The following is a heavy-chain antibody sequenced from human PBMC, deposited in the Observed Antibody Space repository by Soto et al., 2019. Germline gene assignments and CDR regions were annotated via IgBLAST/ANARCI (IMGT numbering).Heavy chain of an antibody. D-gene: IGHD3-3*01. CDR3: AIAQAAQVLRFLEWQPPGGMDV. CDR1: GFTVSSNY. CDR2: IYSGGST. V-gene: IGHV3-53*01. Sequence: EVQLVESGGGLIQPGGSLRLSCAASGFTVSSNYMSWVRQAPGKGLEWVSVIYSGGSTYYADSVKGRFTISRDNSKNTLYLQMNSLRAEDTAVYYCAIAQAAQVLRFLEWQPPGGMDVWGQGTTVTVSS. J-gene: IGHJ6*02.